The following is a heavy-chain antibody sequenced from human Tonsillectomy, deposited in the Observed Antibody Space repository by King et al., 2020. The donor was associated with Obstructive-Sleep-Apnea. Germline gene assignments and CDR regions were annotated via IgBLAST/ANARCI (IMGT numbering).Heavy chain of an antibody. CDR1: GFTFSSYS. CDR3: AGYREGGSSWYVSVWFDT. CDR2: ISSSSSYI. J-gene: IGHJ5*02. Sequence: VQLVESGGGLVKPGGSLRLSCAASGFTFSSYSMNWVRQAPGKGLEWVSSISSSSSYIYYADSVKGRFTISRDNAKNSLYLQMNSLSAEDTAEYYCAGYREGGSSWYVSVWFDTWGQGTLVTVSS. D-gene: IGHD6-13*01. V-gene: IGHV3-21*01.